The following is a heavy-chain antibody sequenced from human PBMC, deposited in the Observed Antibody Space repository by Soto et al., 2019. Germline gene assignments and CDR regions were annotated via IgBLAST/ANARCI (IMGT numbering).Heavy chain of an antibody. D-gene: IGHD3-10*01. CDR3: AKDGGWELLRGYFNY. CDR2: INVGNGNT. J-gene: IGHJ4*02. V-gene: IGHV1-3*01. CDR1: GYTFTSYA. Sequence: GTSVKVSCKASGYTFTSYAMHWVRQAPGQRLEWMGWINVGNGNTKYSQKFQGRVTITRDTSASTAYMELSSLRSEDTAVYYCAKDGGWELLRGYFNYWGQGTLVTVSS.